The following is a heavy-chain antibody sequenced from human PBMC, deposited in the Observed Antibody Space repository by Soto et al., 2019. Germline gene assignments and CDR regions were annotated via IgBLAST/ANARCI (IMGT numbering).Heavy chain of an antibody. D-gene: IGHD1-1*01. CDR3: ARHVTTGTAFATYYYYGMDV. Sequence: PGXSLKISCKGSGYSFTSYWIRWVRQMPGKGLEWMGRIDPSDSYTNYSPSFQGHVTISADKSISTAYLQWSSLKASDTAMYYCARHVTTGTAFATYYYYGMDVWGQGTTVTVSS. CDR2: IDPSDSYT. V-gene: IGHV5-10-1*01. CDR1: GYSFTSYW. J-gene: IGHJ6*02.